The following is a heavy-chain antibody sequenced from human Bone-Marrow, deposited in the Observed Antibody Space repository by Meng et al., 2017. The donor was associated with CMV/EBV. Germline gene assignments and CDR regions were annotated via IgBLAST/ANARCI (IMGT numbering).Heavy chain of an antibody. CDR1: GYTFTSYG. J-gene: IGHJ6*02. D-gene: IGHD2-2*01. CDR2: ISAYNGNT. CDR3: ARGPLPVNEYPKIVTYYYYGMDV. V-gene: IGHV1-18*01. Sequence: ASVKVSCKASGYTFTSYGISWVRQAPGQGLEWMGWISAYNGNTNYAQKLQGRVTMTRDTSISTAYMELSRLRSDDTAVYYCARGPLPVNEYPKIVTYYYYGMDVWGQGTTVTVSS.